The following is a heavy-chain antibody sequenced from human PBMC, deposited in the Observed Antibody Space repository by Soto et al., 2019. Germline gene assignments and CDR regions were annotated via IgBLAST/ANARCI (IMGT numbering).Heavy chain of an antibody. CDR1: GYTFTSYG. CDR2: ISAYNGNT. CDR3: ARVTILAQVDRGGDGTTPSYYYGMDV. V-gene: IGHV1-18*01. D-gene: IGHD1-1*01. Sequence: ASVKVSCKASGYTFTSYGISWVRQAPGQGLEWMGWISAYNGNTNYAQKLQGRVTMTTDTSTSTAYMELRSLRSDDTAVYYCARVTILAQVDRGGDGTTPSYYYGMDVWGQGTTVTVSS. J-gene: IGHJ6*02.